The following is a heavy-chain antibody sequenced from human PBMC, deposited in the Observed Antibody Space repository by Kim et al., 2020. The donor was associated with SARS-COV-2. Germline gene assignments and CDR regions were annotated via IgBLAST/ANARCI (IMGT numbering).Heavy chain of an antibody. V-gene: IGHV4-4*02. CDR3: ARGIKYYYDSLTYYFDY. D-gene: IGHD3-22*01. CDR1: GGSISSSNW. Sequence: SETLSLTCAVSGGSISSSNWWSWVRQPPGKGLEWIGEIYHSGSTNYNPSLKSRVTISVDKSKNQFSLKLSSVTAADTAVYYCARGIKYYYDSLTYYFDYWGQGTLVTVSS. J-gene: IGHJ4*02. CDR2: IYHSGST.